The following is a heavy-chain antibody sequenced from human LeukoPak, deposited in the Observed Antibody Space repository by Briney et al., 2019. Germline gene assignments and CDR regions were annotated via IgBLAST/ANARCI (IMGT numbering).Heavy chain of an antibody. CDR2: ISSSSSYI. V-gene: IGHV3-21*01. D-gene: IGHD5/OR15-5a*01. J-gene: IGHJ3*02. Sequence: GGSLRLSCAAPGFTFSSYSMNWVRQAPGKGLEWVSYISSSSSYIYYADSVKGRFTISRDNAKNSLYLRMNSLRAEDTAVYYCARDVSVFDAFDIWGQGTMVTVSS. CDR3: ARDVSVFDAFDI. CDR1: GFTFSSYS.